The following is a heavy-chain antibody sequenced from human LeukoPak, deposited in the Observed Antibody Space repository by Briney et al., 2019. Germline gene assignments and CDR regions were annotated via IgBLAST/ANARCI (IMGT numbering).Heavy chain of an antibody. J-gene: IGHJ4*02. CDR2: ISYGGSNK. CDR3: AKGKTTVTTLDY. D-gene: IGHD4-17*01. Sequence: PGGSLRLSCAASGFTFSSYGMHWVRQAPGKGLEWVAVISYGGSNKYYADSVKGRFTISRDNSKNTLYLQMNSLRAEDTAVFYCAKGKTTVTTLDYWGQGTLVTVSS. V-gene: IGHV3-30*18. CDR1: GFTFSSYG.